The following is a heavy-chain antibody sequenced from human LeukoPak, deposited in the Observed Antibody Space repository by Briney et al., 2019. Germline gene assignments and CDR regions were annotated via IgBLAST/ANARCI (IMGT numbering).Heavy chain of an antibody. V-gene: IGHV4-59*01. CDR3: VRVDTAMASYYYYMDV. Sequence: PSETLSLTCTVSGGSISSYYWSWIRQPPGKGLEWIGYIYYSGSTNYNPSLKSRVTISVDTSKNQFSLKLSSVTAADTAVYYCVRVDTAMASYYYYMDVWGKGTTVTVSS. CDR2: IYYSGST. D-gene: IGHD5-18*01. CDR1: GGSISSYY. J-gene: IGHJ6*03.